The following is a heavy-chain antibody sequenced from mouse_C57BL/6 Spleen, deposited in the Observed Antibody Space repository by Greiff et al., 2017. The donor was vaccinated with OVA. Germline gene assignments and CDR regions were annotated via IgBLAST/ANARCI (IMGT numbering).Heavy chain of an antibody. V-gene: IGHV1-53*01. CDR3: ASDYYGCGYAAD. CDR2: INPSNGGT. D-gene: IGHD1-1*01. Sequence: QVQLQQPGTELVKPGASVKMSCKASGYTFTSYWMHWVKQRPGQGLEWIGNINPSNGGTNYNEKFKSKATLTVDTSSSPAYMQLSSLTSEVSAVYCGASDYYGCGYAADWGQGTLVTVAA. CDR1: GYTFTSYW. J-gene: IGHJ3*01.